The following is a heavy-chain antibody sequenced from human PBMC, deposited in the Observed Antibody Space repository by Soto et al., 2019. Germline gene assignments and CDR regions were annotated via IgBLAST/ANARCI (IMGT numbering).Heavy chain of an antibody. V-gene: IGHV3-15*07. D-gene: IGHD3-22*01. CDR2: IKSKTDGGTT. Sequence: EVQLVESGGGLVKPGGSLRLSCAASGFTFSNAWMNWVRQAPGKGLEWVGRIKSKTDGGTTDYAAPVKGRFTISRDDSKNTLYLQMNSLKTEDTAVYYCTTYTYYYDSSGYYPAGSDSYYYGMDVWGQGTTVTVSS. CDR3: TTYTYYYDSSGYYPAGSDSYYYGMDV. J-gene: IGHJ6*02. CDR1: GFTFSNAW.